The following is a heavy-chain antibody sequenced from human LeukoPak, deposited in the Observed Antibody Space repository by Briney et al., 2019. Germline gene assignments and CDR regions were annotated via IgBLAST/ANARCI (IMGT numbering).Heavy chain of an antibody. J-gene: IGHJ3*02. V-gene: IGHV4-38-2*01. D-gene: IGHD2-2*03. CDR3: AGPGYCSSTSCPKSDAFDI. Sequence: PSETLSLTCAVSGYSISSGYYWGWIRQPPGKGLEWIGSIYHSGSTYYNPSLKSRVTISVDTSKNQFSLKLSSVTAADTAVYYCAGPGYCSSTSCPKSDAFDIWGQGTMVTVSS. CDR1: GYSISSGYY. CDR2: IYHSGST.